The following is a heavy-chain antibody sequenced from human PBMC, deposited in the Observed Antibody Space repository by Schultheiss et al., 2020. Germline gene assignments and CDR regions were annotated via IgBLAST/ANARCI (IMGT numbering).Heavy chain of an antibody. V-gene: IGHV3-33*01. Sequence: GESLKISCAASGFTFSSYGMHWVRQAPGKGLEWVAVIWYDGSNKYYADSVKGRFTISRDNSKNTLYLQMNSLRAEDTAVYYCARDLFCGSGSYYIPPDYWGQGTLVTVSS. CDR3: ARDLFCGSGSYYIPPDY. D-gene: IGHD3-10*01. CDR2: IWYDGSNK. CDR1: GFTFSSYG. J-gene: IGHJ4*02.